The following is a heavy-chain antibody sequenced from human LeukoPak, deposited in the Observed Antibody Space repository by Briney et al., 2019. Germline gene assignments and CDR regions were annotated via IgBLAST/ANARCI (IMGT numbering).Heavy chain of an antibody. Sequence: PSETLSLTCTVSGGSISSSSYYWGWIRQPPGKGLEWIGSIYYSGSTYYNPSLKSRVTISVDTSKNQFSLKLSSVTAADTAVYYCARRQMVDSSGYYYFDYWGQGTLVTVSS. CDR3: ARRQMVDSSGYYYFDY. V-gene: IGHV4-39*01. CDR2: IYYSGST. D-gene: IGHD3-22*01. CDR1: GGSISSSSYY. J-gene: IGHJ4*02.